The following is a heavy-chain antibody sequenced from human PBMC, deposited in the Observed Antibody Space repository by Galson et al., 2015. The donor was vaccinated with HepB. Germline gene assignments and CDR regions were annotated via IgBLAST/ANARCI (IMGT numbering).Heavy chain of an antibody. CDR1: GDSFSIYA. J-gene: IGHJ5*01. CDR2: ISPMVGIP. Sequence: SVKVSCKASGDSFSIYAMSWVRQAPGQGLEWMGGISPMVGIPNYAQKFQDRVTITADKSTGTAFMELSSLRSEDTAAYYCARADDFWSGYRDAGTSRWFDSWGQGTLVIVSS. V-gene: IGHV1-69*10. CDR3: ARADDFWSGYRDAGTSRWFDS. D-gene: IGHD3-3*01.